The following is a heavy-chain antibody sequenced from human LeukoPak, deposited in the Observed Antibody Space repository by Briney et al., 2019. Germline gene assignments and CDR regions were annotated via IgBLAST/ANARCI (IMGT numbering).Heavy chain of an antibody. D-gene: IGHD3-10*01. CDR1: GGSISTSSYY. CDR3: ASRTRFGELRFDY. V-gene: IGHV4-39*01. CDR2: IYYTGST. J-gene: IGHJ4*02. Sequence: PSETLSLTCTVSGGSISTSSYYWGWIRQPPGKGLEWIGSIYYTGSTYYNPSLNSRVTVSVDTSKNQFSLKLSSVTAADTAVYYCASRTRFGELRFDYWGKGTLVTVSS.